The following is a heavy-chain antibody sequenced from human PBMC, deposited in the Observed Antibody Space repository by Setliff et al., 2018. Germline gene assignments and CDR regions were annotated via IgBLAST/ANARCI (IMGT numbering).Heavy chain of an antibody. Sequence: PGGSLRLSCAASGLTFSTYRFHWVRQAPGKGLEWVAVLFSDGINQYYAESVKGRFAISRDISKNTLYLQVNSLRAEDSAIYYCASSCSGSSCYAGLDYWGQGTLVTVSS. J-gene: IGHJ4*02. CDR3: ASSCSGSSCYAGLDY. CDR1: GLTFSTYR. D-gene: IGHD2-15*01. V-gene: IGHV3-30*09. CDR2: LFSDGINQ.